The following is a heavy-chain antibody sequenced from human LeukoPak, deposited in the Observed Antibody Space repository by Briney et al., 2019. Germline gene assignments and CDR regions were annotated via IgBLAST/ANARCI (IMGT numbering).Heavy chain of an antibody. CDR3: ARGGQYQLLFSWFDP. V-gene: IGHV5-51*01. J-gene: IGHJ5*02. D-gene: IGHD2-2*01. CDR1: GYSFTSCW. Sequence: GESLKISCKGSGYSFTSCWIGWVRQTPGKGLEWMGIIYPGDSDTRYSPSFQGQVTISADKSISTAYLQWSSLKASDTAMYYCARGGQYQLLFSWFDPWGQGTLVTVSS. CDR2: IYPGDSDT.